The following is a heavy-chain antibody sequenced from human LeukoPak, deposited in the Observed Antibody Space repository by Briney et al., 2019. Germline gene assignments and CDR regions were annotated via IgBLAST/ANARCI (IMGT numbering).Heavy chain of an antibody. Sequence: PGRSLRLSCAASGFTFSSYAMHWVRQAPGKGLEWVAVISYDGSNKYYADSVKGRFTISRDNSKNTLYLQMNSLGAEDTAVYYCATGIAAAGAYGMDVWGQGTTVTVSS. CDR1: GFTFSSYA. CDR3: ATGIAAAGAYGMDV. CDR2: ISYDGSNK. V-gene: IGHV3-30*04. J-gene: IGHJ6*02. D-gene: IGHD6-13*01.